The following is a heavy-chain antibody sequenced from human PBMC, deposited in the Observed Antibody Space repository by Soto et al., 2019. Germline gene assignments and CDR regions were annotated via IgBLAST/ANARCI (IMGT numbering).Heavy chain of an antibody. CDR3: ARGPGQQWLGYFDY. J-gene: IGHJ4*02. Sequence: SGPTLVNPTQTLTLTCTFSGFSLSTSGMCVSWIRQPPGKALEWLARIDWDDDKYYSTSLKTRLTISKDTSKNQVVLTMTNMDPVDTATYYCARGPGQQWLGYFDYWGQGTLVTVSS. CDR1: GFSLSTSGMC. V-gene: IGHV2-70*11. D-gene: IGHD6-19*01. CDR2: IDWDDDK.